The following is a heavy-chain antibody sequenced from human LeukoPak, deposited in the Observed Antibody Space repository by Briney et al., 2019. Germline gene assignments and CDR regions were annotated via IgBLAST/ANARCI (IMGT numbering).Heavy chain of an antibody. Sequence: SQTLSLTCTVSGGSISSGDYYWSWIRQPPGKGLEWIGYIYYSGSTYYNPSLKSRVTISVDTSKNQFSVKLSSVTAADTAVYYCARVESGRTINFDYWGQGTLVTVSS. V-gene: IGHV4-30-4*01. D-gene: IGHD5-12*01. CDR2: IYYSGST. CDR3: ARVESGRTINFDY. J-gene: IGHJ4*02. CDR1: GGSISSGDYY.